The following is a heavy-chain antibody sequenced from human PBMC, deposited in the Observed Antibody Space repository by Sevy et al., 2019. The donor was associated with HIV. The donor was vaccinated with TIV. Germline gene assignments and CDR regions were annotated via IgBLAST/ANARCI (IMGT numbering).Heavy chain of an antibody. CDR3: ATVSDFWSGYYPPGMDV. D-gene: IGHD3-3*01. CDR2: FDPEDGET. J-gene: IGHJ6*02. CDR1: GYTLTELS. Sequence: ASVKVSCKVSGYTLTELSMHWVRQAPGKGLEWMGGFDPEDGETIYAQKFQGRVTMTEDTSTYTAYMELSSLRSEDTAVYYCATVSDFWSGYYPPGMDVWGQGTTVTVSS. V-gene: IGHV1-24*01.